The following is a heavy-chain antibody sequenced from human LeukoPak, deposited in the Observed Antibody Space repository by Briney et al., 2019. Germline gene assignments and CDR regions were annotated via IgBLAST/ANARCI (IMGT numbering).Heavy chain of an antibody. V-gene: IGHV1-2*02. D-gene: IGHD3-22*01. CDR2: TNPNSGGT. J-gene: IGHJ5*02. CDR3: ARVSVYYYDSSGPFDP. CDR1: GYTFTGYY. Sequence: ASVKVSCKASGYTFTGYYMHWVRQAPGQGLEWMGWTNPNSGGTNYAQKFQGRVTMTRDTSISTAYMELSRLRSDDTAVYYCARVSVYYYDSSGPFDPWGQGTLVTVSS.